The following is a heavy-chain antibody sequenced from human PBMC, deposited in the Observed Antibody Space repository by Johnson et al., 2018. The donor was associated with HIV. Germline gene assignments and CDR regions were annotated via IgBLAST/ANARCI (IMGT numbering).Heavy chain of an antibody. Sequence: QEQLVESGGGLVQPGGSLRLSCAASGFSVRTNYMSWVRQAPGKGLEWVSYISSSGSTIYYADSVKGRFTISRDNAKNSLYLQMNSLRAEDTAVYYCARAAYSGGHHDAFDFWGQGTMVTVSS. J-gene: IGHJ3*01. CDR3: ARAAYSGGHHDAFDF. CDR1: GFSVRTNY. D-gene: IGHD1-26*01. CDR2: ISSSGSTI. V-gene: IGHV3-11*04.